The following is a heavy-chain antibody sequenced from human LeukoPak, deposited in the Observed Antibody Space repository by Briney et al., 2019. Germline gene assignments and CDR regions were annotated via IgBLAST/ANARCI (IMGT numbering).Heavy chain of an antibody. D-gene: IGHD1-26*01. CDR2: FYSDALDGIT. V-gene: IGHV3-53*01. Sequence: GGSLRLSCAASGFTFSYYDMSWVRQAPGKGLEWVSNFYSDALDGITNYADSVKGRFTISRDNSQNTLYLQMNSLRVEDTATYYCAREIGGGHHYFEHWGQGTVVTVSS. CDR1: GFTFSYYD. CDR3: AREIGGGHHYFEH. J-gene: IGHJ4*02.